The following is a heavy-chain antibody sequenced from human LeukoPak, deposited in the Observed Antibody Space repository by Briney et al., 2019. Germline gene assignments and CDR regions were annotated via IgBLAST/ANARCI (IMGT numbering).Heavy chain of an antibody. CDR2: ISSTSGYI. CDR1: GFSFNRHT. V-gene: IGHV3-21*01. CDR3: ARVLVYGSGGAGAMDV. Sequence: GGSLRLSCAASGFSFNRHTLNWVRQAPGEGLQWVSSISSTSGYIYYADSVQGRLTISRDNAKNSMYLQMNSLRAEDTAVYYCARVLVYGSGGAGAMDVWGQGTTVTVSS. D-gene: IGHD3-10*01. J-gene: IGHJ6*02.